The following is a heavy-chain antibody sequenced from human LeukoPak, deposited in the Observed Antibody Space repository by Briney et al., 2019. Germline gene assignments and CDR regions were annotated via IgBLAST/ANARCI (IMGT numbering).Heavy chain of an antibody. CDR2: IYHSGST. D-gene: IGHD3-22*01. Sequence: PSETLSLTCTVSGYSISSGYYWGWIRQPPGKGLEWIGSIYHSGSTYYNPSLKSRVTISVDTSKNQFSLQLSSVTAADTAVYYCARERSDSIGYWGQGTLVIVSS. CDR1: GYSISSGYY. J-gene: IGHJ4*02. CDR3: ARERSDSIGY. V-gene: IGHV4-38-2*02.